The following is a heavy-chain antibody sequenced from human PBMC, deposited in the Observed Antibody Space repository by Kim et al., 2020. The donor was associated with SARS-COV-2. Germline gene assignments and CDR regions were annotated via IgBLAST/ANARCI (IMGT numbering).Heavy chain of an antibody. CDR2: IWYDGSNK. Sequence: GGSLRLSCAASGFTFSSYCMHWVRQAPGKGLEWVAVIWYDGSNKYYADSVKGRFTISRDNSKNTLYLQMNSLRAEDTAVYYCARDHQIITMVRGVIIKAGMDVCGQGTTVTVSS. CDR3: ARDHQIITMVRGVIIKAGMDV. CDR1: GFTFSSYC. D-gene: IGHD3-10*01. V-gene: IGHV3-33*01. J-gene: IGHJ6*02.